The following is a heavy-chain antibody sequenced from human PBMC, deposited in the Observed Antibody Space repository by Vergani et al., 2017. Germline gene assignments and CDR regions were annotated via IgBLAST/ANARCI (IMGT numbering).Heavy chain of an antibody. Sequence: VQLVESGGGLVKPGGSLRLSCAASGFTFSDYYMSWIRQAPGKGLEWVSYISSSGSTIYYADSVKGRFTISRDNAKNSLYLQMNSLRAEDTAVYYCARDRFNPVESPDCNCGSCYSGAWFDPWGQGTLVTVSS. CDR1: GFTFSDYY. V-gene: IGHV3-11*01. CDR3: ARDRFNPVESPDCNCGSCYSGAWFDP. J-gene: IGHJ5*02. D-gene: IGHD2-15*01. CDR2: ISSSGSTI.